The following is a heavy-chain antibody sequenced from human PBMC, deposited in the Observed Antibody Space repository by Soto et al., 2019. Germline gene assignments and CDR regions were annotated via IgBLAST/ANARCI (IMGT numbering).Heavy chain of an antibody. J-gene: IGHJ4*02. Sequence: VQLVESGGGLVQPGGSLRLSCAASGFTVSSNYMSWVRQAPGKGLEWVSVIYGGGSTYYADSVKGRFTIIRHNSKKKLYLQRNSLRAEDTAVYYCARGNSSGEYWGQGTLVTGSS. CDR3: ARGNSSGEY. V-gene: IGHV3-53*04. D-gene: IGHD6-19*01. CDR2: IYGGGST. CDR1: GFTVSSNY.